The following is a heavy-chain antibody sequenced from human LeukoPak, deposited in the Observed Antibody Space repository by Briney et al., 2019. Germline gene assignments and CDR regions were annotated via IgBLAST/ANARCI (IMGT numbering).Heavy chain of an antibody. D-gene: IGHD3-22*01. V-gene: IGHV1-69*06. CDR2: IIPIFGTA. CDR3: ARRPIHYDSSGYSMINNWFDP. J-gene: IGHJ5*02. Sequence: GASVKVSCKASGGTFSSYAISWVRQAPGQGLEWMGGIIPIFGTANYAQKFQGRVTITADKSTSTAYMELSSLRSEDTAVYYCARRPIHYDSSGYSMINNWFDPWGQGTLVTVSS. CDR1: GGTFSSYA.